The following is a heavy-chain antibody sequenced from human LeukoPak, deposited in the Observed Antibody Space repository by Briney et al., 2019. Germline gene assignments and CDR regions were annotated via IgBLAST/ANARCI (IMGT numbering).Heavy chain of an antibody. Sequence: PGGSLRLSCAASGFTFSSYWMHWVRQAPGKGLVWVSRINSDGSSTSYADSVKGRFTISRGNAKNTLYLQMNSLRAEDTAVYYCARANGGSCYGYWGQGTLVTVSS. CDR2: INSDGSST. CDR1: GFTFSSYW. CDR3: ARANGGSCYGY. V-gene: IGHV3-74*01. D-gene: IGHD2-15*01. J-gene: IGHJ4*02.